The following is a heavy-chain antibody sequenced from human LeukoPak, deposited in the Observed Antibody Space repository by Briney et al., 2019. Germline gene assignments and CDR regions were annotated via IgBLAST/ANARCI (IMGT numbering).Heavy chain of an antibody. CDR2: IRYDGSNK. D-gene: IGHD5-12*01. CDR1: GFTFSSYG. V-gene: IGHV3-30*02. Sequence: PGGSLRLSCAASGFTFSSYGMHWVRQAPGKGLEWVAFIRYDGSNKYYADSVKGRFTISRDNSKNTLYLQMNSLRAEDTAVYYCAKDPNRGYDPYMENYWGQGTLVTVSS. CDR3: AKDPNRGYDPYMENY. J-gene: IGHJ4*02.